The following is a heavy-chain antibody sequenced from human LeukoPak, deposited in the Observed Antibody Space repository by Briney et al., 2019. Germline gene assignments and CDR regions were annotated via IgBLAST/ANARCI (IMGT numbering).Heavy chain of an antibody. Sequence: GRSLRLSCAASGFTFTTCGMRLVRQAPGKGLGWVAVIWYDGSNKEYADSVKGRVTISRNNSKNTLYLDLTSLRAEDTAVYHGAKDQGIISGGYDGYYFDHWGPGNPGHRLL. CDR1: GFTFTTCG. J-gene: IGHJ4*02. CDR2: IWYDGSNK. V-gene: IGHV3-33*03. CDR3: AKDQGIISGGYDGYYFDH. D-gene: IGHD1-26*01.